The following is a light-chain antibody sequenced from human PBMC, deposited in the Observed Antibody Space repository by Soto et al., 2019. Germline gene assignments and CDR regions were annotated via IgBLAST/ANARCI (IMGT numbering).Light chain of an antibody. CDR2: EGS. CDR3: CSYAGSSPHVV. V-gene: IGLV2-23*01. Sequence: HSALTQPASLSGSPGQSITISCTGTSSDVGSYNLVSWYQQHPGKAPKLMIYEGSKRPSGVSNRFSGSKSGNTASLTISGLQAEDEADYYCCSYAGSSPHVVFGGGTKLTVL. J-gene: IGLJ2*01. CDR1: SSDVGSYNL.